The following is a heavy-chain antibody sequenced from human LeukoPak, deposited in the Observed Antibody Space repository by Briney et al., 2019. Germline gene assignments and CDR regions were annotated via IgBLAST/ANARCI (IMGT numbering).Heavy chain of an antibody. J-gene: IGHJ3*02. Sequence: PGGSLRLSCAASGFTFGSYAMSWVRQAPGKGLEWVSAISGSGGSTYYADSVKGRFTISRDNSKNTLYLQMNSLRAEDTAVYYCANLLIVVVPADSDAFDIWGQGTMVTVSS. CDR3: ANLLIVVVPADSDAFDI. V-gene: IGHV3-23*01. D-gene: IGHD2-2*01. CDR2: ISGSGGST. CDR1: GFTFGSYA.